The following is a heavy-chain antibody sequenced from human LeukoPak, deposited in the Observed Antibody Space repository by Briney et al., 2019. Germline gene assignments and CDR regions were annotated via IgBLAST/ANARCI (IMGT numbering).Heavy chain of an antibody. D-gene: IGHD6-13*01. CDR1: GFTFRSYS. CDR2: ISSAKHI. V-gene: IGHV3-21*01. J-gene: IGHJ4*02. CDR3: ARNGRSSSWYNFDY. Sequence: GGSVRLSCAASGFTFRSYSMNWVRQAPRKGLEWVSSISSAKHIFYADSVTGRFTISRDNAKNSLYLQMNSLRAEDTAVYYCARNGRSSSWYNFDYWGQGALVIVTA.